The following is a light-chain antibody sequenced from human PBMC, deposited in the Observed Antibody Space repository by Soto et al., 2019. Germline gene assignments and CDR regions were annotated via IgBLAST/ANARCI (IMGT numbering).Light chain of an antibody. CDR2: EGN. CDR3: CSFAATTTSVV. CDR1: SSDVGSFNL. Sequence: QSALTQPASVTGSPGQSITISCTGSSSDVGSFNLVSWNQQHPGKAPKLILYEGNKRPSGVSHRFSGSESGNTASLTISGLQAEDEADYFCCSFAATTTSVVFGGGTKLTVL. J-gene: IGLJ2*01. V-gene: IGLV2-23*01.